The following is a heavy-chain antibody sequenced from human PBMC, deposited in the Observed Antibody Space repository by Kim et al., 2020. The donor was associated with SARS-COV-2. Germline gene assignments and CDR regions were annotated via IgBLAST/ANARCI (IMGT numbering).Heavy chain of an antibody. J-gene: IGHJ6*02. D-gene: IGHD1-26*01. Sequence: SVKVSCKASGGTFSSYAISWVRQAPGQGLEWMGGIIPIFGTANYAQKFQGRVTITADESTSTAYMELSSLRSEDTAVYYCARGPGTYGSYYVEDYYYGMDVWGQGTTVTVSS. CDR3: ARGPGTYGSYYVEDYYYGMDV. V-gene: IGHV1-69*13. CDR1: GGTFSSYA. CDR2: IIPIFGTA.